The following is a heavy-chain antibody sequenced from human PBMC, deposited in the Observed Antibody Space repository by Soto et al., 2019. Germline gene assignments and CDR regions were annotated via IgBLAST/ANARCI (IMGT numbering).Heavy chain of an antibody. CDR3: AREQAFYYGSGSFPRYSFDY. CDR2: ISYDGSNE. Sequence: PGGSLRLSCAASGFTFSDYDVHWVRQAPGKGLEWVAFISYDGSNEDYAESVKGRFTISRDNSKNTLYVQMDSLTAEDTAVYYCAREQAFYYGSGSFPRYSFDYWGHGTLVTVSS. J-gene: IGHJ4*01. V-gene: IGHV3-30-3*01. CDR1: GFTFSDYD. D-gene: IGHD3-10*01.